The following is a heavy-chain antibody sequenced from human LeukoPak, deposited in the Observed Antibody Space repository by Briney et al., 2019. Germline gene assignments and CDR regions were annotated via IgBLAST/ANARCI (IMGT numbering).Heavy chain of an antibody. CDR2: ISGTGGTT. V-gene: IGHV3-23*01. Sequence: PGGSLRLSCAASGFTFSSYEFNWVRQAPGKGLEWVSTISGTGGTTYYADSVKGRFTISRDNSKNTLFLQFNSLRADDTAVYYCAKGRGTTVTAAANYWGQGTLVTVSS. CDR3: AKGRGTTVTAAANY. CDR1: GFTFSSYE. J-gene: IGHJ4*02. D-gene: IGHD4-17*01.